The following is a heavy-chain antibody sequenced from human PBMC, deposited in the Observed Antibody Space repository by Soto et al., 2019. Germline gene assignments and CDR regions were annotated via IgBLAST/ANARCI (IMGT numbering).Heavy chain of an antibody. J-gene: IGHJ4*02. CDR3: AREDLLSGRKAFVY. V-gene: IGHV1-3*01. CDR1: GYTFTIYA. Sequence: ASVKVSCKASGYTFTIYAMHWVRQAPGQRLEWMGWINPGNTNTKYSQKFQGRVTITSDTSATTAYMELSSLRSEDTAVYYCAREDLLSGRKAFVYWGQGTLVTVSS. D-gene: IGHD3-16*02. CDR2: INPGNTNT.